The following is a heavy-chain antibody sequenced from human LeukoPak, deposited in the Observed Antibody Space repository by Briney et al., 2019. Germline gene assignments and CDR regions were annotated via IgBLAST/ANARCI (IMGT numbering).Heavy chain of an antibody. Sequence: PSETLSLTCTVSGGSISSSSYYWGWIRQPPGKGLEWIGSIYYSGSTYYNPSLKSRVTISVDTSKNQFSLKLSSVTAADMAVYYCARHGENDVEMATIDYWGQGTLVTVPS. J-gene: IGHJ4*02. CDR2: IYYSGST. CDR3: ARHGENDVEMATIDY. V-gene: IGHV4-39*01. CDR1: GGSISSSSYY. D-gene: IGHD5-24*01.